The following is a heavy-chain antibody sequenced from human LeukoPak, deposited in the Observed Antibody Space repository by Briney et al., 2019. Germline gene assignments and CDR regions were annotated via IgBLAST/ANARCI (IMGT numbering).Heavy chain of an antibody. CDR3: ARVSFGPASEWFDP. V-gene: IGHV3-53*01. D-gene: IGHD3/OR15-3a*01. CDR2: FYSGGTT. CDR1: GFNVRSKY. J-gene: IGHJ5*02. Sequence: GGSLRLSCAASGFNVRSKYMSWVRQAPGKGLECVSVFYSGGTTAYADSVKGRFTVSIDNSNNTLYLQMNSLRAEDTAVYYCARVSFGPASEWFDPWGQGILVTVSS.